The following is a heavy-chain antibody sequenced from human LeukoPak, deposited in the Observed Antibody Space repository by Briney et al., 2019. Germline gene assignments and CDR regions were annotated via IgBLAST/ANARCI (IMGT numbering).Heavy chain of an antibody. J-gene: IGHJ4*02. D-gene: IGHD3-9*01. CDR2: IKRDGSDK. CDR1: GFTFSSFW. CDR3: TILTGYFDTFDY. Sequence: GGSLRLSCAASGFTFSSFWMSWVRQTPGKGLEWVASIKRDGSDKYYLDSVKGRFTISRDNAKNSLFLQMNSLRAEDTAVYYCTILTGYFDTFDYWGQGTLVTVSS. V-gene: IGHV3-7*01.